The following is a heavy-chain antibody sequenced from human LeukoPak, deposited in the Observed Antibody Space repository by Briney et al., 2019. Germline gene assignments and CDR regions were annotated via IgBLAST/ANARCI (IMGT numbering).Heavy chain of an antibody. D-gene: IGHD5/OR15-5a*01. V-gene: IGHV3-53*01. CDR2: IYSGGNT. CDR1: GFTVSSAY. J-gene: IGHJ6*02. Sequence: GGSLRLSCAASGFTVSSAYMSWVRQAPGKGLEWVSVIYSGGNTYYADSVKGRFTISRDNSKNTLYLQMNSLRAEDTAVYYCARGLPRSYYYDGMDVWGQGTTVTVSS. CDR3: ARGLPRSYYYDGMDV.